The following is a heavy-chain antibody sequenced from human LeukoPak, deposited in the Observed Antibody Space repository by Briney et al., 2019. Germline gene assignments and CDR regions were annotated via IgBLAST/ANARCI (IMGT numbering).Heavy chain of an antibody. D-gene: IGHD1-26*01. CDR3: ARDSGSYSLDY. CDR1: GFTFSDYA. Sequence: GGSLRLSCATSGFTFSDYAINWVRQAPGKGLEWVSYISSSGSTIYYADSVKGRFTISRDNAKNSLYLQMNSLRAEDTAVYYCARDSGSYSLDYWGQGTLVTVSS. V-gene: IGHV3-11*01. J-gene: IGHJ4*02. CDR2: ISSSGSTI.